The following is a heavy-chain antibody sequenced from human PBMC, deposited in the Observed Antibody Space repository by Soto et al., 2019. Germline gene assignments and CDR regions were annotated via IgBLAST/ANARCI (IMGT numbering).Heavy chain of an antibody. CDR1: GFTFSSYG. Sequence: GGSLRLSCAASGFTFSSYGMHWVRQAPGKGLEWVAVIWYDGSNKYYADSVKGRFTISRDNSKNTLYLQMNSLRAEDTAVYYCARITRDGYNYYYYGMDVWGQGTTVTVSS. V-gene: IGHV3-33*01. CDR3: ARITRDGYNYYYYGMDV. J-gene: IGHJ6*02. CDR2: IWYDGSNK. D-gene: IGHD5-12*01.